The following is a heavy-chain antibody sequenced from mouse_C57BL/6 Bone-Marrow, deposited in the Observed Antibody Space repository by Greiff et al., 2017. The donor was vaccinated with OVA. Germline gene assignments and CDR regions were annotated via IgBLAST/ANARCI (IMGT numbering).Heavy chain of an antibody. D-gene: IGHD1-1*01. J-gene: IGHJ2*01. Sequence: QVQLQQPGAELVKPGASVKLSCKASGYTFTSYWMQWVKQRPGQGLEWIGEIDPSDSYTNYNQKFKGKATLTVDTSSSTAYMQLRSLTSEDSAVYYCARIPHYYGSSYPDYWGQGTTLTVSS. CDR1: GYTFTSYW. CDR2: IDPSDSYT. CDR3: ARIPHYYGSSYPDY. V-gene: IGHV1-50*01.